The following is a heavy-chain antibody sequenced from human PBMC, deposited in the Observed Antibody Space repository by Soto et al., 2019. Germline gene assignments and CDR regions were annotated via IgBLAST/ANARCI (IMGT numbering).Heavy chain of an antibody. J-gene: IGHJ6*02. V-gene: IGHV3-53*04. CDR1: GFTVSSNY. CDR3: ARSNTTMVRGVGYYGMDV. Sequence: EVQLVESGGGLVQPGGSLRLSCAASGFTVSSNYMSWVRQAPGKGLEWVSVIYSGGSTYYADSVKGRFTISRHNSKNKLYLQMNSLRAEDTAVYYCARSNTTMVRGVGYYGMDVWGQGTTVTVSS. CDR2: IYSGGST. D-gene: IGHD3-10*01.